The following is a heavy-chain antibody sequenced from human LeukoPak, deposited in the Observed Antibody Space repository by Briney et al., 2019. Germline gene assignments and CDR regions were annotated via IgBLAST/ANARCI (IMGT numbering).Heavy chain of an antibody. CDR1: GYTFTSYY. CDR2: INPSGGST. J-gene: IGHJ5*02. V-gene: IGHV1-46*01. Sequence: GASVKVSRKASGYTFTSYYMHWVRQAPGQGLEWMGIINPSGGSTSYAQKFQGRVTMTRDTSTSTVYMELSSLRSEDTAVYYCARDRGLYGDYEEYNWFDPWGQGTLVTVSS. D-gene: IGHD4-17*01. CDR3: ARDRGLYGDYEEYNWFDP.